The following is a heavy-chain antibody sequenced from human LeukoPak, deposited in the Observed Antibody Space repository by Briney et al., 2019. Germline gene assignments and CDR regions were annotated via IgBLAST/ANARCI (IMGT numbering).Heavy chain of an antibody. CDR2: ISGSGVIT. Sequence: PGGSLRLSCAASGFTFNNYAMSWVRQAPEKGLEWVSAISGSGVITYFADSVKGRFTLSRDNSKNTLYLQMISLRAEDTAVYYCVKLGYDFWSGRIWFDPWGQGTLVTVSS. CDR1: GFTFNNYA. CDR3: VKLGYDFWSGRIWFDP. V-gene: IGHV3-23*01. D-gene: IGHD3-3*01. J-gene: IGHJ5*02.